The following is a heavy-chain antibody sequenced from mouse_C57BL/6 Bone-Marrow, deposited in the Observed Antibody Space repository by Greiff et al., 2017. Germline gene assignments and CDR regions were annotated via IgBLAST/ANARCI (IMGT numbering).Heavy chain of an antibody. J-gene: IGHJ2*01. V-gene: IGHV1-9*01. D-gene: IGHD2-5*01. CDR1: GYTFTGYW. CDR2: ILPGSGST. Sequence: VQLQQSGAELMKPGASVKLSCKATGYTFTGYWIEWVKQRPGHGLEWIGEILPGSGSTNYNDKFKGKATFTADKSSNTAYMQLSSLTTADSAIYYCAGGCLGYSNYPFDYWGQGTTLTVSS. CDR3: AGGCLGYSNYPFDY.